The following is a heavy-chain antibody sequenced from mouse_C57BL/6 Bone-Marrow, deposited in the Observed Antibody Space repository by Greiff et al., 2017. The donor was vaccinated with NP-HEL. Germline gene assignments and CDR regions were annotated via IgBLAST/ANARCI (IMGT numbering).Heavy chain of an antibody. Sequence: EVNVVESGGGLVQPKGSLKLSCAASGFTFNTYAMHWVRQAPGKGLEWVARIRSKSSNYATYYADSVKDRFTISRDDSQSMLYLQMNNLKTEDTAMYYCVRDYDYDEGTWFAYWGQGTLVTVSA. D-gene: IGHD2-4*01. J-gene: IGHJ3*01. CDR2: IRSKSSNYAT. V-gene: IGHV10-3*01. CDR1: GFTFNTYA. CDR3: VRDYDYDEGTWFAY.